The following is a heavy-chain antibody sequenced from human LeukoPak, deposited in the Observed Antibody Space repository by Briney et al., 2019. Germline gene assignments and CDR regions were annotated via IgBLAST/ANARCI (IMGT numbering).Heavy chain of an antibody. J-gene: IGHJ4*02. D-gene: IGHD5-18*01. CDR1: GFTFSSYE. Sequence: GGSLRLSCAASGFTFSSYEMNWVRQAPGKGLEWISYISIRSSTIYYADSVKGRFTISRDDAANSLYLQMNSLRVEDTALYYCARERASGYSYGCDYWGQGTLVTVSS. CDR2: ISIRSSTI. CDR3: ARERASGYSYGCDY. V-gene: IGHV3-48*03.